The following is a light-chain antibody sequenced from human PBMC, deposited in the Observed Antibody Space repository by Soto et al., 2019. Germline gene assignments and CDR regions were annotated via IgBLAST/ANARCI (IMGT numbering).Light chain of an antibody. V-gene: IGKV3-15*01. J-gene: IGKJ4*01. CDR2: GAS. CDR1: QSVASN. CDR3: HHYNNWPHT. Sequence: DIVMTQSPATLSVSPGERATLSCRASQSVASNLAWYQQRPGQAPRLLIYGASTRATGVPVRFSGSGSGTEFTLTISSLQSEDLQFYYCHHYNNWPHTFGGGTKVEIK.